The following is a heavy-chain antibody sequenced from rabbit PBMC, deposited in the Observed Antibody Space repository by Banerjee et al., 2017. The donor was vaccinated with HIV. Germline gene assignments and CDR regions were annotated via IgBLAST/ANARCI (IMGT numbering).Heavy chain of an antibody. Sequence: STGGRAYYASWVNGRFTISKDNAQNTVFLQMTSLTAADTATYFCARGGYADYPGYGYATFNLWGPGTLVTVS. D-gene: IGHD6-1*01. CDR3: ARGGYADYPGYGYATFNL. CDR2: STGGRA. J-gene: IGHJ4*01. V-gene: IGHV1S17*01.